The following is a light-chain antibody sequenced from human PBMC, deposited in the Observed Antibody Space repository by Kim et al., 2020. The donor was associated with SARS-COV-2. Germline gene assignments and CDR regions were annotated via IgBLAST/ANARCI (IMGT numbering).Light chain of an antibody. J-gene: IGKJ1*01. CDR1: QTISGNY. CDR2: GAS. Sequence: PGERTTPPSSASQTISGNYLAWYQQTPGQAPRVLIHGASSRATGIPDRFSGSGSGTDFTLTISRLEPEDFAVYYCQQYGGSPWTFGHGTKVDIK. V-gene: IGKV3-20*01. CDR3: QQYGGSPWT.